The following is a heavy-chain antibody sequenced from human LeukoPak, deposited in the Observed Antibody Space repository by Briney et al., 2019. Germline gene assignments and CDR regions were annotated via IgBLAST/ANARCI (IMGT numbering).Heavy chain of an antibody. D-gene: IGHD3-10*01. J-gene: IGHJ4*02. Sequence: GASVKVSCKASGYTFTGYYMHWVRQAPGQGLEWMGWINPNSGGTNYAQKFQGRVTMTRDTSISTAYMELSRLRSDDTAVYYCARSPALLRFGVLHPFYFDYWGQGTLVTVSS. CDR2: INPNSGGT. V-gene: IGHV1-2*02. CDR1: GYTFTGYY. CDR3: ARSPALLRFGVLHPFYFDY.